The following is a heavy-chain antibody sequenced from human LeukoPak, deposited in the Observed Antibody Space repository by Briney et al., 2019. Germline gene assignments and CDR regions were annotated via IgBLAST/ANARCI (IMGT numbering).Heavy chain of an antibody. V-gene: IGHV3-23*01. Sequence: GGSLRLSCSASGFNFNYFAMSWIRQAPGKRLEWVSTIGDSGSGGSYADSVRGRFTISRDNSKNIVYLQTHSLRVDDSAVYYCSRIKYGGNSGYHFDYWGQGTLVTVSS. CDR2: IGDSGSGG. D-gene: IGHD4-23*01. J-gene: IGHJ4*02. CDR3: SRIKYGGNSGYHFDY. CDR1: GFNFNYFA.